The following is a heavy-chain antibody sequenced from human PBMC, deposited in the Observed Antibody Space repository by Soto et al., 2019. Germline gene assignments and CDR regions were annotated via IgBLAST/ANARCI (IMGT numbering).Heavy chain of an antibody. J-gene: IGHJ4*02. CDR3: ARLTLARRCFDY. V-gene: IGHV4-39*01. D-gene: IGHD3-9*01. Sequence: QLQLQESGPGLVKPSETLSLTCTVSGGSISSSSYYWGWIRQPPGKGLEWIGSIYYSGSTYYNPSLKSRVTISVDTSKNQFSLKLSSVTAADTAVYYCARLTLARRCFDYWGQGTLVTVSS. CDR2: IYYSGST. CDR1: GGSISSSSYY.